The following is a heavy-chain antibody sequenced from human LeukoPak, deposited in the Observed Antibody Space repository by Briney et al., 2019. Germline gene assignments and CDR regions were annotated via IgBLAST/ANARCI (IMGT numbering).Heavy chain of an antibody. J-gene: IGHJ4*02. CDR1: GFTFSSYA. CDR3: ASIPLLWFGELGGEVY. CDR2: ISYDGSNK. Sequence: GGSLRLSCAASGFTFSSYAMHWVRQAPGKGLEWVAVISYDGSNKYYADSVKGRFTISRDNSKNTLYLQMNSLRAEDTAVYYCASIPLLWFGELGGEVYWGQGTLVTVSS. D-gene: IGHD3-10*01. V-gene: IGHV3-30-3*01.